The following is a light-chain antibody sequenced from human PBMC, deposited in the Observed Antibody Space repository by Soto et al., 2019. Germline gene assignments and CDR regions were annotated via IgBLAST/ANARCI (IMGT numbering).Light chain of an antibody. V-gene: IGKV1-39*01. CDR1: QPIGTS. CDR3: QQGYNTFWT. J-gene: IGKJ1*01. Sequence: DIQMTQSPSSLSAFVGDRVTVTCRASQPIGTSLHWYQQKAGKAPKVLISAATKLQSGVPSRFTGGGSGTDFTLTISNLQPEDSATYYCQQGYNTFWTFGRGTKVDIK. CDR2: AAT.